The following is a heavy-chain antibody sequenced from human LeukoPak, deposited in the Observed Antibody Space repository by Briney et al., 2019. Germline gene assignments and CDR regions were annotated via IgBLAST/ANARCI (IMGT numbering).Heavy chain of an antibody. J-gene: IGHJ4*02. D-gene: IGHD3/OR15-3a*01. CDR3: AKDSQLWAAYFDY. CDR2: IRSDGTNQ. CDR1: GFTFTSYG. Sequence: GGSLRLSCAASGFTFTSYGVHWVRQAPGKGLEWVAFIRSDGTNQYYADFVKGRFTISRDNSKNTLYLQVNSLTAEDTAVYYCAKDSQLWAAYFDYRGQGTLVTVSS. V-gene: IGHV3-30*02.